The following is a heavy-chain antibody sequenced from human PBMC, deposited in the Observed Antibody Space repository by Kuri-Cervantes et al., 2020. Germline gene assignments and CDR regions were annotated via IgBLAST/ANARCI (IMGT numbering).Heavy chain of an antibody. CDR3: ASLSDGYSGLS. V-gene: IGHV3-11*04. CDR1: GFTFSDYY. Sequence: GESLKISCAASGFTFSDYYMSWIRQAPGKGLEWVSYMSSSGSTIYYADSVKGRFTISRDNAKNSLYLQLNSLRAEDTAVYYCASLSDGYSGLSWGQGTLVTVSS. J-gene: IGHJ5*02. D-gene: IGHD5-12*01. CDR2: MSSSGSTI.